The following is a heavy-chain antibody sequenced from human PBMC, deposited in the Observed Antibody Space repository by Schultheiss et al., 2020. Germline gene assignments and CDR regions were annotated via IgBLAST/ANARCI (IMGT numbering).Heavy chain of an antibody. V-gene: IGHV4-59*08. J-gene: IGHJ5*02. CDR3: ARTVLSGYLNWFDP. Sequence: SETLSLTCTVSGGSISSYYWSWIRQPPGKGLEWIGYIYYSGSTNYNPSLKSRVTISVDTSKNQFSLKLSSVTAADTAVYYCARTVLSGYLNWFDPWGQGTLVTVSS. CDR1: GGSISSYY. CDR2: IYYSGST. D-gene: IGHD5-12*01.